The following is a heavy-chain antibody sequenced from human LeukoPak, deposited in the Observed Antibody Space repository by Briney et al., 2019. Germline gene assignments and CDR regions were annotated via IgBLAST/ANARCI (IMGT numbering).Heavy chain of an antibody. CDR2: ISSSGSTI. D-gene: IGHD3-9*01. CDR1: GFTFSSYE. Sequence: PGGSLRLSCAGSGFTFSSYEMNWVRQAPGKGLEWVSYISSSGSTIYYADSVKGRFTISRDNAKNSLYLQMNSLRAEDTAVYYCARDQSSRARGAFDIWGQGTLVTVSS. CDR3: ARDQSSRARGAFDI. J-gene: IGHJ4*02. V-gene: IGHV3-48*03.